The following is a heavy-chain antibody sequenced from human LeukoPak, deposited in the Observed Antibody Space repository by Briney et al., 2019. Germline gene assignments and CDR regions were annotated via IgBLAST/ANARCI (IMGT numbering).Heavy chain of an antibody. Sequence: GASLRLSCAASGFTFSSYAMSWARQAPGKGLEWVSGISGPGGSTYYADSVKGRFTISRDNSKNTLYLQMNSLRAEDTAVYCCAKDTTRYYFDYWGQGTLVTVSS. CDR3: AKDTTRYYFDY. CDR1: GFTFSSYA. J-gene: IGHJ4*02. D-gene: IGHD1-26*01. CDR2: ISGPGGST. V-gene: IGHV3-23*01.